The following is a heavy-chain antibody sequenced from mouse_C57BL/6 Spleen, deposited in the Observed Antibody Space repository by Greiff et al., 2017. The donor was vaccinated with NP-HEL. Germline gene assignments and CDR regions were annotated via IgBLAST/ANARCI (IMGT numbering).Heavy chain of an antibody. CDR3: AIARYYYGTHWYFDV. V-gene: IGHV5-4*01. CDR2: ISDGGSYT. J-gene: IGHJ1*03. CDR1: GFTFSSYA. Sequence: DVHLVESGGGLVKPGGSLKLSCAASGFTFSSYAMSWVRQTPEKRLEWVATISDGGSYTYYPDNVKGPFTISRDNAKNNLYLQMSHLKSEDTAMYYCAIARYYYGTHWYFDVWGTGTTVTVSS. D-gene: IGHD1-1*01.